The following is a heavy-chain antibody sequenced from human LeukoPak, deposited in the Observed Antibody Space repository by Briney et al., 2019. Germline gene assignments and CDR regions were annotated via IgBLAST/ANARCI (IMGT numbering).Heavy chain of an antibody. V-gene: IGHV3-9*01. CDR2: IDWNSGSI. J-gene: IGHJ4*02. CDR1: GFTFDDYS. Sequence: PGGSLRLSCAASGFTFDDYSMHWVRRPPGKGLEWLSGIDWNSGSIGYADSVEGRFTISRDNAKNSLYLQMNSLRADDTAFYYCAKDFSFAATSYYFDFWGRGTLVTVSS. CDR3: AKDFSFAATSYYFDF. D-gene: IGHD2-15*01.